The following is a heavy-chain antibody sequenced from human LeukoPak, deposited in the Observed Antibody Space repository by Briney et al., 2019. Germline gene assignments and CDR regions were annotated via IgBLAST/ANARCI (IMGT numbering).Heavy chain of an antibody. D-gene: IGHD2-15*01. CDR3: ARTLAARREKRYCSGGSCYSDYYYGMDV. Sequence: SVKVSCKASGGTFSSYAISWVRQAPGQGLEWMGRIIPILGIANYAQKFQGRVTITADKSTSTAYTELSSLRSEDTAVYYCARTLAARREKRYCSGGSCYSDYYYGMDVWGQGTTVTVSS. V-gene: IGHV1-69*04. J-gene: IGHJ6*02. CDR1: GGTFSSYA. CDR2: IIPILGIA.